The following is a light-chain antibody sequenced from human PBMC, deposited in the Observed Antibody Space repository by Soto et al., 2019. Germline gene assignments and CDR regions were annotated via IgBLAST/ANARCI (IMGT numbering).Light chain of an antibody. V-gene: IGLV2-14*01. CDR2: DVS. J-gene: IGLJ1*01. CDR1: SSEVGGYKY. Sequence: QSVLTQPASVSGSPGQSIAISCTGTSSEVGGYKYVSWYQQHPTKVPKIMIYDVSNRPSGVFYLFSGSKSGNTSSLTISGLQAEDEADYYCYSYTTSGTYVFGTGTKVTVL. CDR3: YSYTTSGTYV.